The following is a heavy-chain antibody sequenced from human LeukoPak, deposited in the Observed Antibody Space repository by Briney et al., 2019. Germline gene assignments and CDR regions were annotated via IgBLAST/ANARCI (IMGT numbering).Heavy chain of an antibody. V-gene: IGHV3-48*04. CDR2: ISSSSSTI. Sequence: PGGSLRLSCAASGFTFSSYSMNWVRQAPGKGLEWVSYISSSSSTIYYADSVKGRFTISRDNAKNSLYLQMNSLRAEDTAVYYCARDPPSGYQRSQRGTPQGGDYWGQGTLVTVSS. J-gene: IGHJ4*02. CDR1: GFTFSSYS. CDR3: ARDPPSGYQRSQRGTPQGGDY. D-gene: IGHD3-22*01.